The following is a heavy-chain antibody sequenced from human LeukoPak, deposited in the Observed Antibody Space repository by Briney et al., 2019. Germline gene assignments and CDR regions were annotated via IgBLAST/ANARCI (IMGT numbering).Heavy chain of an antibody. CDR2: ISSSGSTI. D-gene: IGHD3-10*02. J-gene: IGHJ6*04. CDR3: AELGITMIGGV. CDR1: GFTFSNYD. V-gene: IGHV3-48*03. Sequence: GGSPRLSCAASGFTFSNYDMNWVRQAPGKGLEWVSYISSSGSTIYYADSVKGRFTISRDNAKNSLYLQMNSLRAEDTAVYYCAELGITMIGGVWGKGTTVTISS.